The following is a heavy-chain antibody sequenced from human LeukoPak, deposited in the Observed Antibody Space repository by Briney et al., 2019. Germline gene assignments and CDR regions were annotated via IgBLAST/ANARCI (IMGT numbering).Heavy chain of an antibody. V-gene: IGHV1-8*01. CDR1: GYRFATYA. D-gene: IGHD2-21*02. CDR2: MNPNSGNT. Sequence: ASVKVSCKASGYRFATYAITWVRQATGQGLEWMGWMNPNSGNTGYAQKFQGRVTMTRNTSISTAYMELSSLRSEDTAVYYCARDGVRAYCGGDCLPSDYWGQGTLVTVSS. CDR3: ARDGVRAYCGGDCLPSDY. J-gene: IGHJ4*02.